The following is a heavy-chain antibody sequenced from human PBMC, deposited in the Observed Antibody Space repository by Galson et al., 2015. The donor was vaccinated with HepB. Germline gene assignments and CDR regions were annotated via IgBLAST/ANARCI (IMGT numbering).Heavy chain of an antibody. CDR1: GYTFISYA. Sequence: SVKASCKASGYTFISYAMHWVRQAPGQRLEWMGWINAGNGNTKYSQKFQGRVTITRDTSASAAYMELSSLRSEDTAVYYCARTGYYYYGMDVWGQGTTVTVSS. CDR2: INAGNGNT. J-gene: IGHJ6*02. D-gene: IGHD1-14*01. CDR3: ARTGYYYYGMDV. V-gene: IGHV1-3*01.